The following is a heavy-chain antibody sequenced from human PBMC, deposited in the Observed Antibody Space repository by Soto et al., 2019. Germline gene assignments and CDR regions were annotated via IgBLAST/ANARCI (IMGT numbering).Heavy chain of an antibody. CDR3: ARRGDYGDYFDY. D-gene: IGHD4-17*01. CDR2: IYYSGST. CDR1: GGTIRGSSCY. V-gene: IGHV4-39*01. J-gene: IGHJ4*02. Sequence: SEPMRLTCSVSGGTIRGSSCYWVWIQKPPGKGLEWIGSIYYSGSTYYNPSLKSRVTISVDTSKNQFSLKLSSVTAADTAVYYCARRGDYGDYFDYWGQGTLVTVS.